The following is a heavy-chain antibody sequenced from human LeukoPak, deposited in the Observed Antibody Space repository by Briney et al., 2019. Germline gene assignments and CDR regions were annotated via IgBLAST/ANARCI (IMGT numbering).Heavy chain of an antibody. Sequence: ETLSLTCTVSGGSISSYYWSWIRQPPGKGLEWVSVIYSGGSTYYADSVKGRFTISRDNSKNTLYLQMNSLRAEDTAVYYCARDRWLVQNYYYYGMDVWGQGTTVTVSS. J-gene: IGHJ6*02. CDR2: IYSGGST. D-gene: IGHD6-19*01. CDR3: ARDRWLVQNYYYYGMDV. CDR1: GGSISSYY. V-gene: IGHV3-66*01.